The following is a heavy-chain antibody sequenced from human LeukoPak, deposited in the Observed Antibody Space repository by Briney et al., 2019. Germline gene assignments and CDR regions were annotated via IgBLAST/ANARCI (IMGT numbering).Heavy chain of an antibody. J-gene: IGHJ4*02. CDR3: ARDRGPDQYYQIDY. CDR1: GGSISSYY. D-gene: IGHD2-2*01. Sequence: SETLSLTCTVSGGSISSYYWSWIRQPAGKGLEWIGRIYTSGSTNYNPSLKSRVTMSVDTSKNQFSLKLSPVTAADTAVYYCARDRGPDQYYQIDYWGQGTLVTVSS. V-gene: IGHV4-4*07. CDR2: IYTSGST.